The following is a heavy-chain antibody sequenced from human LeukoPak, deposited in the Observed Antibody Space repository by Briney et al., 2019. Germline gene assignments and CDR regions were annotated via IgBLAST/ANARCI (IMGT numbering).Heavy chain of an antibody. V-gene: IGHV1-18*01. CDR2: ISAYNGNT. D-gene: IGHD4-17*01. Sequence: ASVKVSCKASGYTFTSYGISWVRQAPGQGLEWMGWISAYNGNTNYAQKLQGRVTMTTDTSTSTAYMELRSLRSDDTAVYYCARAGAGYGDYAHAFDIWGQGQWSPSLQ. J-gene: IGHJ3*02. CDR3: ARAGAGYGDYAHAFDI. CDR1: GYTFTSYG.